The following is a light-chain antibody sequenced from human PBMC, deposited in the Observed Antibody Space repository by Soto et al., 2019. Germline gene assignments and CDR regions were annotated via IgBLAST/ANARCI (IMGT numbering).Light chain of an antibody. CDR3: QKYDSSLTWT. J-gene: IGKJ1*01. CDR1: QSVNSNY. CDR2: SAS. V-gene: IGKV3-20*01. Sequence: EIVLTQSPGTLSLSPGERATLSCRASQSVNSNYLSWYQQKPGQAPRLLIYSASTRATGIPDRFSGSGSGTEFTLTISRLEPEAFAVYYCQKYDSSLTWTFGPGTKVEIK.